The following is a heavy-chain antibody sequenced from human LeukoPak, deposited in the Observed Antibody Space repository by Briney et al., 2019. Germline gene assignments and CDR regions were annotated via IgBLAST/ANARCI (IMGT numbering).Heavy chain of an antibody. CDR3: AKAGGKRSSALDY. CDR2: ISYDGSNK. Sequence: PGGSLRLSCAASGFTFSSYGMHWVRQAPGKGLEWVAVISYDGSNKYYADSVKGRFTISRDNSKNTLYLQMNSLRAEDTAVYYCAKAGGKRSSALDYWGQGTLVTVSS. D-gene: IGHD3-16*01. V-gene: IGHV3-30*18. J-gene: IGHJ4*02. CDR1: GFTFSSYG.